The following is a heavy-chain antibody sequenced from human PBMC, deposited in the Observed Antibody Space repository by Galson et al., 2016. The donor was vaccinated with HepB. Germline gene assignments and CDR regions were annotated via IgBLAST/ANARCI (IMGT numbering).Heavy chain of an antibody. CDR3: ARGGSGYDYFFDY. CDR2: ILHDGSSK. V-gene: IGHV3-30-3*01. J-gene: IGHJ4*02. CDR1: GFIYSRYA. D-gene: IGHD5-12*01. Sequence: SLRLSCAASGFIYSRYAMHWVRQAPGKGLEWVSHILHDGSSKYYSDSVKGRVTISRDNSKNTLYLQMNSLRPEDTAVYYCARGGSGYDYFFDYWGQGTLVTVSS.